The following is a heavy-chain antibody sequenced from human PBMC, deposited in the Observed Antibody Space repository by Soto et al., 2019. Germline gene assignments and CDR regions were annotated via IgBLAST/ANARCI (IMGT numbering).Heavy chain of an antibody. J-gene: IGHJ4*02. D-gene: IGHD4-17*01. Sequence: ETLSLTCAVYGGSFSGYYWSWIRQPPGKGLEWIGEINHSGSTNYNPSLKSRVTISVDTSKNQFSLKLSSVTAADTAVYYCARGNGDYFDYWGQGTLVTVSS. CDR2: INHSGST. CDR1: GGSFSGYY. CDR3: ARGNGDYFDY. V-gene: IGHV4-34*01.